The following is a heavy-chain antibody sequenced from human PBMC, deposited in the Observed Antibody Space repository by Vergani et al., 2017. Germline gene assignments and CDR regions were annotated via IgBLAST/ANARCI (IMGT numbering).Heavy chain of an antibody. CDR1: GYSTSSGYY. D-gene: IGHD3-10*01. J-gene: IGHJ5*02. CDR3: GRVADFYGLGSRLLDL. CDR2: IYHSGST. Sequence: QVQLQESGPGLVKPSETLSLTCAVSGYSTSSGYYWGWIRQPPGNGLEWIGSIYHSGSTYYNPSLKSRVTISVDTSKNQFSLKLSSVTAADTAVYYCGRVADFYGLGSRLLDLWGQGILVTVSS. V-gene: IGHV4-38-2*01.